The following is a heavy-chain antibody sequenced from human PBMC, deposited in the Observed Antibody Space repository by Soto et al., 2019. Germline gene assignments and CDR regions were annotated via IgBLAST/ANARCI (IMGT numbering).Heavy chain of an antibody. CDR3: ASGKFGPHFFDY. V-gene: IGHV1-69*13. J-gene: IGHJ4*02. CDR1: GGSFRTVP. CDR2: ITPVFGTA. Sequence: SVKVSCKASGGSFRTVPFSWVRQAPGQGLEWMGGITPVFGTANYAQKFQGRVTITADESTTTAYMELNSLRYEDTAIYFCASGKFGPHFFDYWRQGTQVTVSS. D-gene: IGHD3-10*01.